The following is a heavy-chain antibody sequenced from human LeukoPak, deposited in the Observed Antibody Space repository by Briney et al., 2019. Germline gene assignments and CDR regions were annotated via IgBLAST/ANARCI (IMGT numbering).Heavy chain of an antibody. Sequence: PGGSLRLSCAASGFTFSSYGMHWVRQAPGKGLEWVAVIWYDGSNKYYADSVKGRFTISRDNSKNTLYLQMNSLRAEDTAVYYCAKDAYGSGSYWFDYWGQGTLVTVSS. CDR1: GFTFSSYG. CDR2: IWYDGSNK. CDR3: AKDAYGSGSYWFDY. J-gene: IGHJ4*02. V-gene: IGHV3-33*06. D-gene: IGHD3-10*01.